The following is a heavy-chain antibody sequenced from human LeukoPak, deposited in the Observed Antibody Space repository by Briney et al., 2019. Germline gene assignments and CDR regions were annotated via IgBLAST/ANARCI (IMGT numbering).Heavy chain of an antibody. CDR3: ARITAAGPFDY. Sequence: GGSLRLSCAASGFTFSDYYMSWIRQAPGKGLEWVSYISGSGSTIYYADPVKGRFTISRDNAKNSLYLQMNSLRAEDTAVYYCARITAAGPFDYWGQGTLVTVSS. V-gene: IGHV3-11*01. CDR1: GFTFSDYY. D-gene: IGHD6-13*01. CDR2: ISGSGSTI. J-gene: IGHJ4*02.